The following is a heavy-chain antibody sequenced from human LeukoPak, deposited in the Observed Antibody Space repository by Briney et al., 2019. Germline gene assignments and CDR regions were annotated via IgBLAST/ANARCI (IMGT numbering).Heavy chain of an antibody. Sequence: PGGSLRLSCAASGFTFSSYAMSWVRQAPGKGLEWVSAISGSGGSTYYADSVKGRFTISRDNSKNTLYLQMNTLRAEDTAVYFCAGGNTWPGLSYWGQGTLLTVSS. CDR2: ISGSGGST. D-gene: IGHD6-25*01. V-gene: IGHV3-23*01. CDR3: AGGNTWPGLSY. J-gene: IGHJ4*02. CDR1: GFTFSSYA.